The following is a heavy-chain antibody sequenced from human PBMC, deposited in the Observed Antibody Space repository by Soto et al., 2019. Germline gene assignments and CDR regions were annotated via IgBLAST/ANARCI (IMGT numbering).Heavy chain of an antibody. CDR1: GYTFTSYD. D-gene: IGHD2-2*01. Sequence: QVQLVQSGAEVKKPGASVKVSCKASGYTFTSYDINWVRQATGQGLEWMGWMNPNSGNTGYAQKFQGRVTMTRNTSRSTAYMELSSMRSEDTAVYYCARDSGKKYQLTIDYWGQGTLVTVSS. J-gene: IGHJ4*02. CDR3: ARDSGKKYQLTIDY. CDR2: MNPNSGNT. V-gene: IGHV1-8*01.